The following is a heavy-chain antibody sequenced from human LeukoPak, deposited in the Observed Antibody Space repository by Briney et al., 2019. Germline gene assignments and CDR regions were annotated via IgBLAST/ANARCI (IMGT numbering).Heavy chain of an antibody. Sequence: GGSLRLSCAASGFTFSDHYMDWVRQAPGKGLEWVGRTRNKANSYTTEYAASVKDRFTISRDDSKNSLYLQMNSLKTEDTAVYYCARVRSGSLDYWGQGTLVTVSS. V-gene: IGHV3-72*01. D-gene: IGHD1-26*01. CDR3: ARVRSGSLDY. CDR2: TRNKANSYTT. CDR1: GFTFSDHY. J-gene: IGHJ4*02.